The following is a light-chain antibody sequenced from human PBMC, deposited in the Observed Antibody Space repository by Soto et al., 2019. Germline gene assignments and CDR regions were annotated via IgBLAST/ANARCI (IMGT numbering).Light chain of an antibody. CDR1: SGDVGGYKY. CDR3: CSSGGSPTYV. CDR2: EVS. J-gene: IGLJ1*01. Sequence: QSVLTQPPSASGSPGQSVTISCTGTSGDVGGYKYVSWYQQHPGKAPKLIISEVSKRPSGVPDRISGSKSGNTASLTVSGLQAEDEAYYYCCSSGGSPTYVFGTGTKVTVL. V-gene: IGLV2-8*01.